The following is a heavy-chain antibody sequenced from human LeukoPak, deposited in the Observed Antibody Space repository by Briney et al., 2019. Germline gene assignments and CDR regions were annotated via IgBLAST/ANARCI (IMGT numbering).Heavy chain of an antibody. J-gene: IGHJ4*02. D-gene: IGHD2-15*01. Sequence: GGSLRLSCAASGFTFSSYSMNWVRQAPGKGLEWVSSISSSSSYKYYADSVKGRFTISRDNAKNSLYLQMNSLRAEDTAVYYCAREADLDYWGQGTLVTVSS. V-gene: IGHV3-21*01. CDR2: ISSSSSYK. CDR1: GFTFSSYS. CDR3: AREADLDY.